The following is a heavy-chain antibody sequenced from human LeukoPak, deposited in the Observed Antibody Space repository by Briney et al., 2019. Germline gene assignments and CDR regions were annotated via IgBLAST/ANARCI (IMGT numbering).Heavy chain of an antibody. Sequence: GGSLRLSCAASGFNFDEYAMHWIRQAPGKGLEWVSVIWRDSSNKYYADSVKGRFTVSRDNSKNTLNLQMDSLRVADTAVYYCARHGSGSRYLDPLDLWGQGTLVTVS. CDR1: GFNFDEYA. CDR2: IWRDSSNK. J-gene: IGHJ5*02. D-gene: IGHD1-26*01. V-gene: IGHV3-33*01. CDR3: ARHGSGSRYLDPLDL.